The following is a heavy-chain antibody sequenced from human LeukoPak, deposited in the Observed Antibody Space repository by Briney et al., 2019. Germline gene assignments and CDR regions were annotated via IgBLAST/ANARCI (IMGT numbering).Heavy chain of an antibody. CDR3: ARGIRRSTIFGVVIRPKNWFDP. J-gene: IGHJ5*02. D-gene: IGHD3-3*01. Sequence: ASVKVSCKASGYTFTSYDINWVRQATGQGLEWMGWMNPNSGNTGYAQKFQGRVTMTRNTSISTAYMELSSLRSEDTAVYYCARGIRRSTIFGVVIRPKNWFDPWGQGTLVTVSS. CDR1: GYTFTSYD. V-gene: IGHV1-8*01. CDR2: MNPNSGNT.